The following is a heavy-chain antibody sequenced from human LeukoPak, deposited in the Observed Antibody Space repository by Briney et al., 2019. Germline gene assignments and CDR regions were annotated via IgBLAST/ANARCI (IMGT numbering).Heavy chain of an antibody. CDR3: ARGSYYGSGSYPYIDY. J-gene: IGHJ4*02. CDR2: IYHSGST. D-gene: IGHD3-10*01. V-gene: IGHV4-30-2*01. CDR1: GGSISSGGYS. Sequence: SQTLSLTCAGAGGSISSGGYSWSWIRQPPGKGLEWIGYIYHSGSTYYNPSLKSRVTISVDRSKNQFSLKLSSVTAADTAVYYCARGSYYGSGSYPYIDYWGQGTLVTVSS.